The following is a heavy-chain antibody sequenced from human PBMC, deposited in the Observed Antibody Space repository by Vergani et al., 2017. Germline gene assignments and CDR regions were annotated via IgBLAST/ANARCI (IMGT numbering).Heavy chain of an antibody. V-gene: IGHV3-48*03. Sequence: EVQLVESGGDLVQPGGSLRLSCAASGFTFSSYEMNWVRQAPGKGLEWVSYISSSGGTIYYADSVKGRFTISRDNAKNALYLQMNSLRAEDTAVYYCAREVMGSVGATSWFDPWGQGTRVTVSS. D-gene: IGHD1-26*01. CDR1: GFTFSSYE. CDR2: ISSSGGTI. J-gene: IGHJ5*02. CDR3: AREVMGSVGATSWFDP.